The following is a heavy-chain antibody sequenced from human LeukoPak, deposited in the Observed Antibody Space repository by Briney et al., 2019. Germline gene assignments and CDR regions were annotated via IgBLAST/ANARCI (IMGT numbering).Heavy chain of an antibody. D-gene: IGHD6-19*01. CDR1: GGSFSGYY. CDR3: ARKQWLVRGFDY. V-gene: IGHV4-34*01. Sequence: SETLSLTCAVYGGSFSGYYWSWIRQPPGKGLEWMWGIKDSGSTNYHPSLKSRGAISVDTSKNRFSLRLNSVTAADTAMYFCARKQWLVRGFDYWSQGTLVTVSS. J-gene: IGHJ4*02. CDR2: IKDSGST.